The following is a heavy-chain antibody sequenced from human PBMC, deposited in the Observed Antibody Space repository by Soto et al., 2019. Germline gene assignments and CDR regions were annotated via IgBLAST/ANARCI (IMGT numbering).Heavy chain of an antibody. CDR3: HIAGAFDH. J-gene: IGHJ4*02. D-gene: IGHD1-26*01. Sequence: GSLRLSCSASGFTFSSYGMHWVRQAPGKGLEYVSVITSNGGSTYYADSVKGRFTISRDNSKNTLYLQMSSLRVEDTAVYYCHIAGAFDHWGQGALVTVSS. CDR2: ITSNGGST. V-gene: IGHV3-64D*06. CDR1: GFTFSSYG.